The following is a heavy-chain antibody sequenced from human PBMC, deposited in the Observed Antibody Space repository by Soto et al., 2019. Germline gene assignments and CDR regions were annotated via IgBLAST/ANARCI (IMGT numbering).Heavy chain of an antibody. CDR1: GFTVSSNY. D-gene: IGHD6-13*01. CDR3: ARYEPRYSSSQYFQH. J-gene: IGHJ1*01. CDR2: IYSGGST. Sequence: EVQLVESGGGLVQPGGSLRLSCAASGFTVSSNYMSWVRQAPGKGLEWVSVIYSGGSTYYADSVKGRLTIYRDNSKNTLYLQMNSLRAEDTAVYYCARYEPRYSSSQYFQHWGQGTLVTVSS. V-gene: IGHV3-66*01.